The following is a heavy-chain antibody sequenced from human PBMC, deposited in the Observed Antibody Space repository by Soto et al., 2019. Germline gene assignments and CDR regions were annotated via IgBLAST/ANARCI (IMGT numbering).Heavy chain of an antibody. Sequence: GGSLRLSYAASGFTFSSYAMHWVRQAPGKGLEWVAVISYDGSNKYYADSVKGRFTISRDNSKNTLYLQMNSLRAEDTAVYYCARGTARTIFGVVIAKADYYYYGMDVWGQGTTVTVSS. CDR1: GFTFSSYA. CDR3: ARGTARTIFGVVIAKADYYYYGMDV. V-gene: IGHV3-30-3*01. D-gene: IGHD3-3*01. J-gene: IGHJ6*02. CDR2: ISYDGSNK.